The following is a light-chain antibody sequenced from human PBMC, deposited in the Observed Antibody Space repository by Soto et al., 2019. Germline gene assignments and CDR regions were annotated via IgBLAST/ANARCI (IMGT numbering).Light chain of an antibody. Sequence: DIVLTQSPATLSLSPGERDTLSCRASQSVSTYLAWYQQKPGQAPRLLIYDASNRATGIPARFSGSGSGTDFTLTISSLEPEDFAVYHCQQRSSWPSFGQGTRLEIK. CDR2: DAS. J-gene: IGKJ5*01. CDR3: QQRSSWPS. V-gene: IGKV3-11*01. CDR1: QSVSTY.